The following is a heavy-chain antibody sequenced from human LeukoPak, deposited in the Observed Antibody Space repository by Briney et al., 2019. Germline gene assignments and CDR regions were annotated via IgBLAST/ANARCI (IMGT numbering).Heavy chain of an antibody. CDR3: ARTIYYYESTSYFSDAFDV. Sequence: PGGSLRLSCAASGFTFSSYWMSWVRQAPGKGLDWVSSISPTSAYIYYQDSVKGRFTISRDDAKNSLYLEMDSLRAEDTAVYYCARTIYYYESTSYFSDAFDVWGQGTMVTVSS. CDR2: ISPTSAYI. D-gene: IGHD3-22*01. V-gene: IGHV3-21*01. CDR1: GFTFSSYW. J-gene: IGHJ3*01.